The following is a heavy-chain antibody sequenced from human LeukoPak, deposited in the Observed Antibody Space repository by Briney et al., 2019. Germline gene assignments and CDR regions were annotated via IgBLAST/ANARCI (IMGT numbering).Heavy chain of an antibody. CDR3: AKGSYYLNDTFDI. J-gene: IGHJ3*02. CDR1: GFTFSSYA. CDR2: ISYDGSNK. D-gene: IGHD1-26*01. V-gene: IGHV3-30-3*01. Sequence: GGSLRLSCAASGFTFSSYAMHWVRQAPGKRLEWVAVISYDGSNKYYADSVKGRFTISRDNSKNTLYLQMNSLRAEDTAVYYCAKGSYYLNDTFDIWGQGTMVTVSS.